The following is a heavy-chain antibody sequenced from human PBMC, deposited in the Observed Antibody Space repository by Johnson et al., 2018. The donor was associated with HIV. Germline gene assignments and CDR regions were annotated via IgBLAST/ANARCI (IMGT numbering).Heavy chain of an antibody. J-gene: IGHJ3*02. CDR2: INWNGGST. CDR1: GFTFDDYA. D-gene: IGHD3-10*01. V-gene: IGHV3-20*04. Sequence: VQLVESGGGLVKPGGSLRLSCAASGFTFDDYAMNWVRQAPGKRLEWVSGINWNGGSTGYADSVKGRFTISRDNAKNSLYLQMNNLRVEDTALYYCRSSENYYFERDIWGQGTMVTVSS. CDR3: RSSENYYFERDI.